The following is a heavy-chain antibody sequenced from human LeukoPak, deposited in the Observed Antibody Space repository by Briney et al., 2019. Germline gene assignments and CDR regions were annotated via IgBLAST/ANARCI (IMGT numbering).Heavy chain of an antibody. CDR3: ARVPYCSSTSCYPDY. Sequence: SETLSLSCTVSGYSISSGYYWGWIRQPPGKGLEWIGSIYHSGSTYYNPSLKSRVTISVDTSKNQFSLKLSSVTAADTAVYYCARVPYCSSTSCYPDYWGQGTLVTVSS. V-gene: IGHV4-38-2*02. D-gene: IGHD2-2*01. CDR2: IYHSGST. CDR1: GYSISSGYY. J-gene: IGHJ4*02.